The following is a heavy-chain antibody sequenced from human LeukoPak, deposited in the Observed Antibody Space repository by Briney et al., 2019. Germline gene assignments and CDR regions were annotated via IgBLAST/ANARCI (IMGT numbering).Heavy chain of an antibody. CDR3: ARAGYYDSSGYSYYYYYMDV. CDR1: GGSISSSRDY. Sequence: SETLSLTCTVSGGSISSSRDYWAWLRQPPGKGLEWIANIYYSGSTYYSPSLKSRVTISVDTSKNQFSLKLSSVTAADTAVYYCARAGYYDSSGYSYYYYYMDVWGKGTTVTISS. CDR2: IYYSGST. J-gene: IGHJ6*03. V-gene: IGHV4-39*07. D-gene: IGHD3-22*01.